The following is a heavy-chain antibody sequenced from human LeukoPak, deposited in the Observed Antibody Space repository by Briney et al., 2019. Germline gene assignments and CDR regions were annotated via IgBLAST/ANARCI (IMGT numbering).Heavy chain of an antibody. CDR2: ISYDGSNK. Sequence: PGGSLRLSCAASGFTFSTYGMHWVRQAPGKGLEWVAVISYDGSNKYYADSVKGRFTISRDNAKNSLYLQMNSLRAEDTAVYYCARLGIVAPVWGQGTLVTVSS. D-gene: IGHD6-13*01. CDR3: ARLGIVAPV. J-gene: IGHJ4*02. V-gene: IGHV3-30*03. CDR1: GFTFSTYG.